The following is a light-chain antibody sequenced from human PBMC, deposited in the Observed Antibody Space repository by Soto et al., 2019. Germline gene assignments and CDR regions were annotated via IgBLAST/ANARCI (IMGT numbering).Light chain of an antibody. J-gene: IGKJ4*01. CDR1: QSITTY. Sequence: DIQMTQSPSSLSASVGDSVTITCRASQSITTYLNWYQQKPGKAPKLLIYATSSLQSGVPSRFSGSGSGPDFTLTISSLQPEDFATYYCQQSYSTPRTFGGGTKVDIK. CDR2: ATS. V-gene: IGKV1-39*01. CDR3: QQSYSTPRT.